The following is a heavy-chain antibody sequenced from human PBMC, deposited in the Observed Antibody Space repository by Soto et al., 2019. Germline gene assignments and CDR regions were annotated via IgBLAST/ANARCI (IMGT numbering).Heavy chain of an antibody. J-gene: IGHJ4*02. CDR2: IFSNDGK. Sequence: QVTLKESGPVLVKPTETLTLTCTVSGFSLSNARMGVSWIRQPPGKALEWLAHIFSNDGKSYSTSLKSRLTISKDTSKSQVVLTMTNMDPVDTATYYCARLGAPKGADYWGQGTLGTVSS. V-gene: IGHV2-26*01. D-gene: IGHD1-26*01. CDR3: ARLGAPKGADY. CDR1: GFSLSNARMG.